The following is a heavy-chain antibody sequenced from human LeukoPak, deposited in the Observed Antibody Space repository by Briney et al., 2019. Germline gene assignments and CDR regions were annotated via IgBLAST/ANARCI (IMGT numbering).Heavy chain of an antibody. CDR2: TSHSGSS. Sequence: SETQSLTCAVSGYSISSGYFWAWIRQPPGKGLEWIGSTSHSGSSYSKPSLKSRVIISVDTSNNQFSLKLTSVTAADTATYYCARDGYYYDGSFEYWGQGIRVAVSS. D-gene: IGHD3-22*01. V-gene: IGHV4-38-2*02. CDR3: ARDGYYYDGSFEY. J-gene: IGHJ4*02. CDR1: GYSISSGYF.